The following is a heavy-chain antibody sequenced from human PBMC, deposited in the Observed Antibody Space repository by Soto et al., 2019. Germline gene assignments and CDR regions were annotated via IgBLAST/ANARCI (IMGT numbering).Heavy chain of an antibody. Sequence: ASVKVSCKASGYTFTGYYMHWVRQAPGQGLEWMGWINPNSGGTNYAQKFQGWVTMTRDTSISTAYMELSRLRSDDTAVYYCARDSLSSSWYSSWFDPWGQGTLVTVSS. V-gene: IGHV1-2*04. CDR1: GYTFTGYY. CDR3: ARDSLSSSWYSSWFDP. J-gene: IGHJ5*02. D-gene: IGHD6-13*01. CDR2: INPNSGGT.